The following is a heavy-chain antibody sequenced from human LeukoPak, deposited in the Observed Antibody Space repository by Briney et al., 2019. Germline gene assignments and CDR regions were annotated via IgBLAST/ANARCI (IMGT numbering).Heavy chain of an antibody. CDR2: IYDSGST. Sequence: SETLSLTCTVSGYSISNGYYWGWVRQPPGKGLEWIGRIYDSGSTYYNPSLKSRVIISVDTSKNQFSLKLSPVTAADTAVYYCARSTTTGRYFDYWGQGTLVTVSS. J-gene: IGHJ4*02. V-gene: IGHV4-38-2*02. D-gene: IGHD1-26*01. CDR3: ARSTTTGRYFDY. CDR1: GYSISNGYY.